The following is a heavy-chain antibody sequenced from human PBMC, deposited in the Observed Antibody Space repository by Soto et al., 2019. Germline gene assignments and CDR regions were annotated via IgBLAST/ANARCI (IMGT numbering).Heavy chain of an antibody. D-gene: IGHD4-17*01. CDR1: GGSISSYY. V-gene: IGHV4-59*01. CDR2: IYYSGST. CDR3: ARAYGDSVFDY. Sequence: QVQLQESGPGLVKPSETLSLTCTVSGGSISSYYWSWIRQPPGKGLEWIGYIYYSGSTNYNPSLKSRVNISVDTSKNQFSLKLSSVTAADTAVYYCARAYGDSVFDYWGQGTLVTVSS. J-gene: IGHJ4*02.